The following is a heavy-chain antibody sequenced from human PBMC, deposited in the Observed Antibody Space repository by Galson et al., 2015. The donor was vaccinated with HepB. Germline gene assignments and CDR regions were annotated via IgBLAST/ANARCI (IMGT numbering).Heavy chain of an antibody. Sequence: SLRLSCAASGFTFDDYAMHWVRQAPGKGLEWVSGISWNSGSIGYADSVKGRFTISRDNAKNSLYLQMNSLRAEDTALYYCAKAVSRIAVAGTGAFDIWGQGTMVTVSP. V-gene: IGHV3-9*01. CDR3: AKAVSRIAVAGTGAFDI. D-gene: IGHD6-19*01. CDR2: ISWNSGSI. J-gene: IGHJ3*02. CDR1: GFTFDDYA.